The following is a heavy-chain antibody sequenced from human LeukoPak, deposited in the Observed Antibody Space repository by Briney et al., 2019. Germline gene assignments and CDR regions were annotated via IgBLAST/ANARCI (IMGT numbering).Heavy chain of an antibody. CDR2: ISGSGGTA. V-gene: IGHV3-23*01. CDR3: AKAGYTSSWPFDY. D-gene: IGHD6-13*01. J-gene: IGHJ4*02. CDR1: GFTFSSNG. Sequence: GGSLRLSCGASGFTFSSNGMSWVRQAPGKGLEWDSAISGSGGTAYYADSVKGRFTISRDNSKNTLYLQMNSLRAEDTALYYCAKAGYTSSWPFDYWGQGTLVTVSS.